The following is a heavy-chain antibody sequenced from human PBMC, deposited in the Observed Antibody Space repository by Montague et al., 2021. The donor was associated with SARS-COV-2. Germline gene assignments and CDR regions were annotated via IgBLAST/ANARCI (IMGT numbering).Heavy chain of an antibody. J-gene: IGHJ6*02. D-gene: IGHD3-3*01. CDR3: ARRPTRGITIFGVVTDYGMDV. CDR1: GGSISGSSYY. Sequence: SETLSLTCTVSGGSISGSSYYWGWIRQPPGKGLEWIGYIYYSGSTYYNPSLKSRVTIFVETSKNQFSLKLSSVTAADTAVYYCARRPTRGITIFGVVTDYGMDVWGQGTTVTVSS. V-gene: IGHV4-39*01. CDR2: IYYSGST.